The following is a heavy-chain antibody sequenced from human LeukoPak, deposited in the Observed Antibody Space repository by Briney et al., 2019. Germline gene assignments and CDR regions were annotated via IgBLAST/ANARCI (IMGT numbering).Heavy chain of an antibody. CDR2: ISYDGSNK. Sequence: PGRSLRLSCAASGFTFSNYAMHWVRQAPGKGLEWVAVISYDGSNKYYADSVKGRFTISRDNSKNTLYLQMNSLRAEDTAVYSCARDAPCSGSSCYFDYWGQGTLVTVSS. V-gene: IGHV3-30-3*01. CDR3: ARDAPCSGSSCYFDY. CDR1: GFTFSNYA. D-gene: IGHD2-15*01. J-gene: IGHJ4*02.